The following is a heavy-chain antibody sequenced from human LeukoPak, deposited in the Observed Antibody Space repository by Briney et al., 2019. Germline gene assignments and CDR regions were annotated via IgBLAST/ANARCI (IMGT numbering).Heavy chain of an antibody. D-gene: IGHD2-2*01. CDR3: ASIIPRDIVVVPAATDYYYYGMDV. Sequence: EASVKVSYKASGYTFTVYYMHWVRQAPGQGGERMGWINPNSGGTNYTQKFQGRGTMTRDTSISTAYMALSRLRSDDTAVYYCASIIPRDIVVVPAATDYYYYGMDVWGQGTTVTVSS. V-gene: IGHV1-2*02. CDR1: GYTFTVYY. J-gene: IGHJ6*02. CDR2: INPNSGGT.